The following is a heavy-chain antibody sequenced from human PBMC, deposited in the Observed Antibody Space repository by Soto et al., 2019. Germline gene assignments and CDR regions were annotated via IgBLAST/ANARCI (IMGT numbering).Heavy chain of an antibody. CDR2: IYPGDSDT. Sequence: GEALKISCKGSGYSFTSYWIGWVRQMPGKGLEWMGIIYPGDSDTRHSPSFQGQVTISADKSISTAYLQWSSLKASDTAMYNFVRHVSGGYYNPVGTSHFDYWGEGTLVTVSS. V-gene: IGHV5-51*01. CDR1: GYSFTSYW. J-gene: IGHJ4*02. CDR3: VRHVSGGYYNPVGTSHFDY. D-gene: IGHD3-10*01.